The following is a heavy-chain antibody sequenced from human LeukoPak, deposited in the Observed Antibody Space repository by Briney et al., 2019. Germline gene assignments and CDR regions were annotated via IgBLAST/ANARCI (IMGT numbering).Heavy chain of an antibody. V-gene: IGHV3-21*01. CDR1: GFTFSSYS. CDR2: ISSSSIYI. J-gene: IGHJ3*02. CDR3: ARAGGWFGDYAFDI. D-gene: IGHD3-10*01. Sequence: GGSLRLSCAASGFTFSSYSMNWVRQAPGKGLEWVSSISSSSIYIYYAASVKGRFTISRDNAKTSLYLQMNSLRAEDTAVYYCARAGGWFGDYAFDIWGQGTMVTVSS.